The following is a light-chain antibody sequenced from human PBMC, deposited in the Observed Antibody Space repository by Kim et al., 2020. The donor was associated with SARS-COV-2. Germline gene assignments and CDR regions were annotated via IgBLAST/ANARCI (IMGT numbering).Light chain of an antibody. Sequence: QSVLTQPPSVSGAPGQRVTISCTGSSSNIGAGYDVHWYQQLPGTAPKLLIYGNSNRPSGVPDRFSGSKSGTSASLGITGLQAEDEADYYCQSSDSSLSGVVFGGGTQLTV. V-gene: IGLV1-40*01. CDR3: QSSDSSLSGVV. CDR2: GNS. J-gene: IGLJ2*01. CDR1: SSNIGAGYD.